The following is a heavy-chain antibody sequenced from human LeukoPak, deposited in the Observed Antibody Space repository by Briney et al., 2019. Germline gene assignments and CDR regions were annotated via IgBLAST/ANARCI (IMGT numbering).Heavy chain of an antibody. D-gene: IGHD3-3*01. CDR2: IFSTVNT. J-gene: IGHJ4*02. Sequence: GGSLRLSCAASGFTISANYMNWVRQAPGKGLEWVSIIFSTVNTYYADSVQGSFTISRDNSKNTLYLQMDSLRAEDTAVYYCASVFWNGHWGQGTLVTVFS. V-gene: IGHV3-66*01. CDR1: GFTISANY. CDR3: ASVFWNGH.